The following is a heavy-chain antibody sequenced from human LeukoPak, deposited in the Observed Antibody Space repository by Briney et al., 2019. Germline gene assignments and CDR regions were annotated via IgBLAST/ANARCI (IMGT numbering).Heavy chain of an antibody. CDR1: GFTFSSYA. V-gene: IGHV3-23*01. D-gene: IGHD3-22*01. J-gene: IGHJ4*02. Sequence: TGGSLRLSCAASGFTFSSYAMSWVRQAPGKGLEWVSAISGSGGSTYNADSVKGRFTISRDNSKNTLYLQMNSLRAEDTAVYYCAKGDYYDSSGYYYDYFDYWGQGTLVTVSS. CDR2: ISGSGGST. CDR3: AKGDYYDSSGYYYDYFDY.